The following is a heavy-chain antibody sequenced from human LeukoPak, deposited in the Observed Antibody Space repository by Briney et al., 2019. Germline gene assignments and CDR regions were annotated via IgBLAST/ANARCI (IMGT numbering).Heavy chain of an antibody. Sequence: PGGSLRLSCTVSGLTFGDYAMSWVRQAPGKGLEWVSAISGSGGSTYYADSVKGRFTISRDNSKNTLYLQMNSLRAEDTAVYYCAKDRQWLVRSYFDYWGQGTLVTVSS. J-gene: IGHJ4*02. CDR1: GLTFGDYA. CDR2: ISGSGGST. CDR3: AKDRQWLVRSYFDY. V-gene: IGHV3-23*01. D-gene: IGHD6-19*01.